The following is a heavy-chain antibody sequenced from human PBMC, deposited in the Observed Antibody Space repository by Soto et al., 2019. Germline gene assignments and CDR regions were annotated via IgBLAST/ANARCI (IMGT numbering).Heavy chain of an antibody. CDR2: IYYSGST. D-gene: IGHD4-17*01. J-gene: IGHJ4*02. CDR3: ARDNYGDTYYFDY. V-gene: IGHV4-30-4*01. Sequence: QVQLQESGPGLVKPSQTLSLTCTASGGSISSGAYYWSWVRQPPGKGLEWIGYIYYSGSTYYNPCLKSRVTISVDTSKNQFSLKLSSVTATDTAVYYCARDNYGDTYYFDYWGQGTLVTVSS. CDR1: GGSISSGAYY.